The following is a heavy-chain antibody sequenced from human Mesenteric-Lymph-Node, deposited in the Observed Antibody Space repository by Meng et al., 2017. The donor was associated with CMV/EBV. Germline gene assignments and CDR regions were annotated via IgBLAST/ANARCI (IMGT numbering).Heavy chain of an antibody. CDR3: ARHSPYIANWFDP. CDR2: IYYSGTT. D-gene: IGHD5-12*01. J-gene: IGHJ5*02. Sequence: SGGSISSGASYWSWIRQHPGKGLAWIGYIYYSGTTYYNPSLESRVTISVDTSKNQFSLNLISVTAADTAVYYCARHSPYIANWFDPWGQGTLVTVSS. V-gene: IGHV4-31*02. CDR1: GGSISSGASY.